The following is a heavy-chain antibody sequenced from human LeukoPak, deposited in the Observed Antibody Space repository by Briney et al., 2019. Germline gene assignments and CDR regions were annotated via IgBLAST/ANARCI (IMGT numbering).Heavy chain of an antibody. CDR3: ARNRPAYYFDY. Sequence: GGSLRLSCAASGFXFSSYGMQWVRQAPGKGLEWVAVIWPDGSNKYYADSVKGRFTISRDNSKNTLYLQMNSLRAEDTAVYYCARNRPAYYFDYWGQGTLVTVSS. CDR1: GFXFSSYG. CDR2: IWPDGSNK. J-gene: IGHJ4*02. V-gene: IGHV3-33*01.